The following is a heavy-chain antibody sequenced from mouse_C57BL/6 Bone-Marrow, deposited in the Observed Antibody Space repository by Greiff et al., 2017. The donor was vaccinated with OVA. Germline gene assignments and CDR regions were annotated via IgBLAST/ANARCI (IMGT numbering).Heavy chain of an antibody. CDR3: ARGHITTVMDAMDY. CDR2: IYPGSGNT. CDR1: GYTFTDYY. Sequence: QVQLKESGAELVRPGASVKLSCKASGYTFTDYYINWVKQRPGQGLEWIARIYPGSGNTYYNEKFKGKATLTAEKSSSTAYMQLSSLTSEDSAVDFCARGHITTVMDAMDYWGQGTSVTVSA. J-gene: IGHJ4*01. D-gene: IGHD1-1*01. V-gene: IGHV1-76*01.